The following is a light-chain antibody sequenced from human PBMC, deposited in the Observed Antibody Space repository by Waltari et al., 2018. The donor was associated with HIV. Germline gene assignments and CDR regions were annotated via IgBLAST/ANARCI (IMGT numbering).Light chain of an antibody. J-gene: IGLJ2*01. CDR1: KLEDKY. V-gene: IGLV3-1*01. CDR3: QAWVTSTVV. CDR2: QDN. Sequence: SYELTQPPSVSVSPGQTASITCSGDKLEDKYTCWYQQKPGQSPVLVIFQDNKRPSGLPERFAASNAGNTATLTISGTQAIDEADYYCQAWVTSTVVFGGGTKLSVL.